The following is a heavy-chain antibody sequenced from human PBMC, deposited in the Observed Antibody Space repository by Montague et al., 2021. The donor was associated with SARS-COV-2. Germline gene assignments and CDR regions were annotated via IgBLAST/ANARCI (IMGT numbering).Heavy chain of an antibody. CDR2: IYYSGST. CDR3: ARNPADYYGSGSYPTWENWFDP. CDR1: GGSISSSSYY. J-gene: IGHJ5*02. Sequence: SETLSLTCTVSGGSISSSSYYWGWIRQPPGKGLEWIGSIYYSGSTYYNPSLKSRVTISVDPSKNQFSLKLSSVTAADTAVYYCARNPADYYGSGSYPTWENWFDPWGQGTLVTVSS. D-gene: IGHD3-10*01. V-gene: IGHV4-39*01.